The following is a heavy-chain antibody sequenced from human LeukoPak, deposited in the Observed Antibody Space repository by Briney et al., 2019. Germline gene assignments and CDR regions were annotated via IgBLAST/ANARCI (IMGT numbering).Heavy chain of an antibody. D-gene: IGHD5-12*01. V-gene: IGHV7-4-1*02. CDR2: INTNTGNP. CDR1: GYTFTSYA. Sequence: ASVKVSCKASGYTFTSYAMNWVRQAPGQGLEWMGWINTNTGNPTYAQGFTGRFVFSLDTSVSTAYLQISSLKAEDTAVYYCARPPAARALANFDYWGQGTLVTVSS. J-gene: IGHJ4*02. CDR3: ARPPAARALANFDY.